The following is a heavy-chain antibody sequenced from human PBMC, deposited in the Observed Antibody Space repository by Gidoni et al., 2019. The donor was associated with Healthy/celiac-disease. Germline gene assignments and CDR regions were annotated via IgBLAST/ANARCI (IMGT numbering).Heavy chain of an antibody. Sequence: QVQLVESGGGVVQPGRSLRLSCAASGFTFSSYGMHWVRQAPGKGLEWVAVIWYDGSNKYYADSVKGRFTISRDNSKNTLYLQMNSLRAEDTAVYYCARDDPILLWFGESYYGMDVWGQGTTVTVSS. CDR1: GFTFSSYG. J-gene: IGHJ6*02. CDR2: IWYDGSNK. D-gene: IGHD3-10*01. CDR3: ARDDPILLWFGESYYGMDV. V-gene: IGHV3-33*01.